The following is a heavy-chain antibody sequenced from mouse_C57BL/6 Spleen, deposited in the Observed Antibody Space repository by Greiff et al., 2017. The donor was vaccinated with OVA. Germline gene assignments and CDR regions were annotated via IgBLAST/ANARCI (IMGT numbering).Heavy chain of an antibody. D-gene: IGHD2-2*01. CDR1: GYSFTDYN. J-gene: IGHJ2*01. Sequence: EVKLMESGPELVKPGASVKISCKASGYSFTDYNMNWVKQSNGKSLEWIGVINPNYGTTSYNQKFKGKATLTVDQSSSTAYMQLNSLTSEDSAVYYCARSGYGAGYFDYWGQGTTLTVSS. CDR3: ARSGYGAGYFDY. V-gene: IGHV1-39*01. CDR2: INPNYGTT.